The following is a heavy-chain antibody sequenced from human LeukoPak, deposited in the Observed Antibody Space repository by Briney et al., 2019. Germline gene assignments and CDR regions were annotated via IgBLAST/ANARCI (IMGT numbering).Heavy chain of an antibody. CDR2: IYYTGST. J-gene: IGHJ5*02. CDR3: ARERYYYGGKTWFDA. Sequence: SETLSLTCSVSGGYIITSDHYWGWIPQPPGKGLEWVGRIYYTGSTRTNRFFKSRVTVTVDTSKNQFSLNLTSVTAADTAVYYCARERYYYGGKTWFDAWGQGTLVTVSS. V-gene: IGHV4-39*07. D-gene: IGHD3-10*01. CDR1: GGYIITSDHY.